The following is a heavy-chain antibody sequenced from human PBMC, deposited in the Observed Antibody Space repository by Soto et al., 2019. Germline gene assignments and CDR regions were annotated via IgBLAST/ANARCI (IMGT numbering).Heavy chain of an antibody. J-gene: IGHJ4*02. CDR1: GFTFSSYA. CDR2: ISGSGGST. V-gene: IGHV3-23*01. D-gene: IGHD3-10*01. Sequence: PGGSLRLSCAASGFTFSSYAMSWVRLSPGKGLEWVSAISGSGGSTYYADSVKGRFTISRDNSKNTLYLQMNSLRAEDTAVYYCAKKAYYYGSGSNPFDYWGQGTLVTVSS. CDR3: AKKAYYYGSGSNPFDY.